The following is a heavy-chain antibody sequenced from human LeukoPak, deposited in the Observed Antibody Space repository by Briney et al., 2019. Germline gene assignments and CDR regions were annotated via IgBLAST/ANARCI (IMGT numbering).Heavy chain of an antibody. V-gene: IGHV1-69*13. CDR1: GGTFSTYS. CDR3: ARGFRYCSSSNCYTNDAFHI. Sequence: ASVKVSCKASGGTFSTYSINWVRQAPGQGLEWMGGIIPLFGTTNYAQRFQGRVTIIADESTNTVYMELSSLRSEDTAMYYCARGFRYCSSSNCYTNDAFHIWGQGTTVTVSS. CDR2: IIPLFGTT. J-gene: IGHJ3*02. D-gene: IGHD2-2*02.